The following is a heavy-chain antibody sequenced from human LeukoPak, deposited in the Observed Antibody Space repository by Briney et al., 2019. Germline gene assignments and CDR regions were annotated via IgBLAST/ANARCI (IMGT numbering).Heavy chain of an antibody. J-gene: IGHJ4*02. CDR3: ARGLNVVVPAAMNYFDY. D-gene: IGHD2-2*01. CDR2: IYSGGST. Sequence: GGSLRLSCVASGFTVSSNYMSWVRQAPGKGLEWVSVIYSGGSTCYADSVKGRFTISRDNSKNSLYLQMNSLRGEDTAVYYCARGLNVVVPAAMNYFDYWGQGTLVTVSS. CDR1: GFTVSSNY. V-gene: IGHV3-66*01.